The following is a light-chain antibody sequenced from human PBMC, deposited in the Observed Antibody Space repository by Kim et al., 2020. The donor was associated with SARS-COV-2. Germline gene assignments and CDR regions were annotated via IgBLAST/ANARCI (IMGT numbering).Light chain of an antibody. CDR3: QVWDSSSDHPV. J-gene: IGLJ3*02. V-gene: IGLV3-21*04. CDR2: YDS. CDR1: NIGSKR. Sequence: APGKTARITCGGNNIGSKRVSGYQQKPGQAPVLVIYYDSDRPSGSPERFSGSNSGNTATLTISRVEAGDEADYYCQVWDSSSDHPVFGGGTQLTV.